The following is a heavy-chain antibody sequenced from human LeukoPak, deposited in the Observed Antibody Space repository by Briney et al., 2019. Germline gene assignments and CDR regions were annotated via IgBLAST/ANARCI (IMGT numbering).Heavy chain of an antibody. CDR1: GFTFSSYW. V-gene: IGHV3-7*01. CDR3: AGDDGGRDTAMVGAFDI. J-gene: IGHJ3*02. CDR2: IKQDGSEK. Sequence: GGSLRLSCAASGFTFSSYWMSWVRQAPGKGLEWVANIKQDGSEKYYVDSVKGRFTISRDNAKNSLYLQMNSLRAEDTAVYYCAGDDGGRDTAMVGAFDIWGQGTMVTVSS. D-gene: IGHD5-18*01.